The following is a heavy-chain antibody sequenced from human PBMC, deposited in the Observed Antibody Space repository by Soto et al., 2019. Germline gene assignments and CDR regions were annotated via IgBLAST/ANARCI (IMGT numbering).Heavy chain of an antibody. J-gene: IGHJ6*02. V-gene: IGHV4-59*08. Sequence: QVQLQESGPGLVKPSETLSLTCTVSGGSITNYYCSWFRQPPGKGLEWIGYIQYNGYSAYNLSLKRRVTMSMDRSKTQFSLMLESVTATDTAVYYCARHGFGSLHGLVDVGGQGTTVIVSS. CDR3: ARHGFGSLHGLVDV. D-gene: IGHD3-10*01. CDR1: GGSITNYY. CDR2: IQYNGYS.